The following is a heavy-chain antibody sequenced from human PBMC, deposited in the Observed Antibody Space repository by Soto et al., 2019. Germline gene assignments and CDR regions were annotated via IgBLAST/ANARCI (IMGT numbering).Heavy chain of an antibody. V-gene: IGHV5-51*01. CDR1: GDSFTAYW. J-gene: IGHJ4*02. CDR3: ARPHRIGGSLAY. Sequence: GESLKISCQLSGDSFTAYWIGWVRQMPGKGLEWMGITYPGDSDTRYSPSFQGRVTISADKSISTAYLQWSSLKASDTAMYYCARPHRIGGSLAYWGQGTLVTVSS. D-gene: IGHD2-15*01. CDR2: TYPGDSDT.